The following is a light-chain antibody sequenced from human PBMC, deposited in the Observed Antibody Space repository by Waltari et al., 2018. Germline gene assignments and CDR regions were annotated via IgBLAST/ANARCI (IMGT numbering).Light chain of an antibody. V-gene: IGLV8-61*01. J-gene: IGLJ3*02. CDR1: SGSFSTTSS. CDR3: LVYMGSSIWV. Sequence: QTVVTQEPSLSVSPGGTVTPSCASSSGSFSTTSSASWYQQTPGQPPRTLMFKTNTQSAGVPDRFSGSILGNKVALTITGPQAEDESDYYCLVYMGSSIWVFGGGTKLTVL. CDR2: KTN.